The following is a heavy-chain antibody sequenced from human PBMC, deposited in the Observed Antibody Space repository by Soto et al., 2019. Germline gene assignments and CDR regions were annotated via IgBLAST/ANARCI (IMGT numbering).Heavy chain of an antibody. D-gene: IGHD3-3*01. CDR1: GFSLSNSGMC. J-gene: IGHJ6*02. CDR2: IDWDDDK. Sequence: FGPKPVSQTQPLALTCTSPGFSLSNSGMCVSWIRQPPGKALEWLALIDWDDDKYYSTSLKTRLTISKDTPKNPVVLTMTHMEPVDTATYYCARIRRFGVVIPKKPQPFVSNLSPYGMDVWGQGTTVTVSS. CDR3: ARIRRFGVVIPKKPQPFVSNLSPYGMDV. V-gene: IGHV2-70*01.